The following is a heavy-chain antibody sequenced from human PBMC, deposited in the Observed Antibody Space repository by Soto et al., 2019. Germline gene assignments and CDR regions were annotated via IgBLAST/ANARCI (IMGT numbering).Heavy chain of an antibody. CDR3: ASSGVLWFRDYYGMDV. J-gene: IGHJ6*02. V-gene: IGHV5-51*01. CDR2: IYPGDSDT. CDR1: GHSFTSYW. Sequence: PGKSLKISCKGSGHSFTSYWIGGVRQMPGKGLEWMGIIYPGDSDTRYSPSFQGQVTISADKSISTAYLQWSSLKASDTPMYSRASSGVLWFRDYYGMDVWGQGTTVTVSS. D-gene: IGHD2-21*01.